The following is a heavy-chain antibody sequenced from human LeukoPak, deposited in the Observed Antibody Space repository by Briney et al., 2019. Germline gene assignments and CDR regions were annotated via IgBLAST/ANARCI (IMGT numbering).Heavy chain of an antibody. J-gene: IGHJ4*02. CDR2: ISGSGGST. Sequence: PGGSLRLSCAASGFTFSSYAMSWVRQAPGKGLEWVSAISGSGGSTYYADSVKGRLTIPRHNSKNTLYLQMNSLRAEDTAVYYCAKDGGGAIVVDDYYFDYWGEGTLVSVSS. CDR3: AKDGGGAIVVDDYYFDY. CDR1: GFTFSSYA. V-gene: IGHV3-23*01. D-gene: IGHD3-22*01.